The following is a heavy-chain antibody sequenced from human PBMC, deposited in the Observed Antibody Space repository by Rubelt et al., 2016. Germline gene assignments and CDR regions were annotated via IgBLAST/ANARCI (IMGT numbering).Heavy chain of an antibody. CDR2: INSDGSRT. V-gene: IGHV3-74*01. Sequence: EVQVVESGGGLVQPGGSLRLSCVVSGFTFSSYWMHWVRQVPGKGLVWVSRINSDGSRTNYADSVRGRFTISRDNAKNTLILQMNSLRVEDTAVYDCLTGLGGTMNYWGQGTLVTVSS. J-gene: IGHJ4*02. CDR3: LTGLGGTMNY. CDR1: GFTFSSYW. D-gene: IGHD1-14*01.